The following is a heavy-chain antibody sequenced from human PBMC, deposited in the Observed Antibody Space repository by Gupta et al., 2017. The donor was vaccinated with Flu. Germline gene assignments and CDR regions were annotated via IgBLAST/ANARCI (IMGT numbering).Heavy chain of an antibody. CDR3: AKTGTTGYFYMDV. Sequence: VRQSPGKGREWVAMISYDGDKTSYVDSVKGRFTVSRDNSRDTLYLQMNSLTDDDTAVYYCAKTGTTGYFYMDVWGNGTTVIVSS. D-gene: IGHD1-7*01. CDR2: ISYDGDKT. V-gene: IGHV3-33*05. J-gene: IGHJ6*03.